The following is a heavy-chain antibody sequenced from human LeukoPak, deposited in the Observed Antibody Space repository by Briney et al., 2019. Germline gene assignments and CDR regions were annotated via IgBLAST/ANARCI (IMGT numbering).Heavy chain of an antibody. CDR1: GYTFTGYY. CDR2: INSNSGGT. D-gene: IGHD3-22*01. CDR3: AIGRYYDSSGLY. J-gene: IGHJ4*02. V-gene: IGHV1-2*02. Sequence: ASVKVSCKASGYTFTGYYMHWVRQAPGQGLEWMGWINSNSGGTNYAQKFQGRVTMTRDMSISTAYMELSRLRSDDTAVYYCAIGRYYDSSGLYWGQGTLVTVSS.